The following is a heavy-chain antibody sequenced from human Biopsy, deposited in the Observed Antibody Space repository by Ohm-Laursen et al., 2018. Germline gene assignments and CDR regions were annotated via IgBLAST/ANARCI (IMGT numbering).Heavy chain of an antibody. V-gene: IGHV1-2*02. J-gene: IGHJ3*02. Sequence: SVKVSCKGSGGNFGSYTISWMRQAPGQGLEWMGWVNPNSGATNYAQKFQGRVTMTSDTSISTAYIELRRLVSDDTAVYFCARDRMVTIITLVRADTFDIWGQGTLVSVSS. D-gene: IGHD3-10*01. CDR1: GGNFGSYT. CDR2: VNPNSGAT. CDR3: ARDRMVTIITLVRADTFDI.